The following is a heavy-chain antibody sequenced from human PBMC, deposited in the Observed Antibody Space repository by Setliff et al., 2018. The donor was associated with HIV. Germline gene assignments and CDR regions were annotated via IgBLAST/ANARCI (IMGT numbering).Heavy chain of an antibody. CDR2: IYTSGST. CDR1: GGSISSGSYY. Sequence: SETLSLTCTVSGGSISSGSYYWSWIRQPAGKGLEWIGHIYTSGSTNYNPSLKSRVTISVDTSKNQLSLKLSSVTAADTAVYYCARDQGNPPSRGDIWGQGTMVTVSS. V-gene: IGHV4-61*09. J-gene: IGHJ3*02. CDR3: ARDQGNPPSRGDI.